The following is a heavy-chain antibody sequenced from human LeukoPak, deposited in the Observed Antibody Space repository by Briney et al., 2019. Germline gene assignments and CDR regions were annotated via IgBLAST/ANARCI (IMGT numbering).Heavy chain of an antibody. CDR3: ARARWQLVPYFDS. V-gene: IGHV1-2*02. CDR1: GYTFTGYY. Sequence: ASVKVSCKASGYTFTGYYMHWVRQAPGQGLEWMGWINPNSGGTNFAQKFQGRVAMTRDTSISTAYMELGSLRSDDTAVYYCARARWQLVPYFDSWGQGTLVTVSS. J-gene: IGHJ4*02. D-gene: IGHD6-6*01. CDR2: INPNSGGT.